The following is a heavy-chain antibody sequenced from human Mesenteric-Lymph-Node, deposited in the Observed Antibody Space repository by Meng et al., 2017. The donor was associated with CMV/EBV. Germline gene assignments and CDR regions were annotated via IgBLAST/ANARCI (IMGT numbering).Heavy chain of an antibody. CDR2: IYIGGNT. J-gene: IGHJ6*02. Sequence: GGSLRLSCAASGFTFSSYEMNWVRQAPGKGLEWVSIIYIGGNTYYTDSVKGRFTISRDNAKNSLYLQMNSLRAEDTAVYYCARELRSAYGMDVWGQGTTVTVSS. CDR1: GFTFSSYE. V-gene: IGHV3-48*03. CDR3: ARELRSAYGMDV. D-gene: IGHD1-26*01.